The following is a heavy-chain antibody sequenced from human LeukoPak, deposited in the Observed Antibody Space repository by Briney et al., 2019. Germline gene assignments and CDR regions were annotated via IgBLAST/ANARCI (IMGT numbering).Heavy chain of an antibody. CDR2: ISVYNGNT. CDR3: VRDINGYYYDSHGYYPTDL. J-gene: IGHJ5*02. V-gene: IGHV1-18*01. CDR1: GYIFTSCG. D-gene: IGHD3-22*01. Sequence: ASVKVSCKASGYIFTSCGISWVRQAPGQGLEWMGWISVYNGNTNYPQRLQGRVTMTTDTSTTTAYMELRSLRSDDTAVYYCVRDINGYYYDSHGYYPTDLWGQGTLGTVSS.